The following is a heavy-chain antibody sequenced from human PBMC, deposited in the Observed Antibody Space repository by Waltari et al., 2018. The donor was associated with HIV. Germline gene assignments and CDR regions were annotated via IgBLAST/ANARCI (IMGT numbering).Heavy chain of an antibody. J-gene: IGHJ4*02. D-gene: IGHD3-16*01. CDR3: AKLGAAFDF. CDR2: IRQGGSET. Sequence: EVQLVESGGGLVQPGGSLRLSCSASGFTFSNSWMSWVRQAPGKGLEWVANIRQGGSETYYVDSVKGRFTNSRDDAKNSLYLQLNSLRVEDTAVYYCAKLGAAFDFWGQGTLVTVSS. CDR1: GFTFSNSW. V-gene: IGHV3-7*01.